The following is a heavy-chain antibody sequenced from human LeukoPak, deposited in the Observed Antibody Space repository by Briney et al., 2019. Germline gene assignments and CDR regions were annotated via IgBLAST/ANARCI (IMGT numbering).Heavy chain of an antibody. Sequence: GGSLRLSCAASGFTFSSYSMNWVRQAPGKGLEWVSSISSSSSYIYYADSVKGRFTISRDNAKNSLYLQMNSLRAEDTAVYYCASGCDHLGWLQLGYFDYWGQGTLVTVSS. CDR3: ASGCDHLGWLQLGYFDY. CDR2: ISSSSSYI. D-gene: IGHD5-24*01. CDR1: GFTFSSYS. J-gene: IGHJ4*02. V-gene: IGHV3-21*01.